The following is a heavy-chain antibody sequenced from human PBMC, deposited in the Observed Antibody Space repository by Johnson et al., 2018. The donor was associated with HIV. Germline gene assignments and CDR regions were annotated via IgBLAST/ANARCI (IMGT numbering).Heavy chain of an antibody. Sequence: EVQLVESGGGLVQPGRSLRLSCAASGFTFDDYAMHWVRQAPGKGLEWVSGIRWNSGSIGYADSVKDRFTISRDNAKNSLYLQMNSLRAEDTALYYCAKSAGWFSAFDIWGQGTMVTVSS. CDR1: GFTFDDYA. CDR3: AKSAGWFSAFDI. CDR2: IRWNSGSI. V-gene: IGHV3-9*01. J-gene: IGHJ3*02. D-gene: IGHD2-15*01.